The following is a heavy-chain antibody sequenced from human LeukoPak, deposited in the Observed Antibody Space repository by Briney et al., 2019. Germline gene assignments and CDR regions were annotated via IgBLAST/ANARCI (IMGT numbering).Heavy chain of an antibody. J-gene: IGHJ4*02. CDR3: ANPGNYDFWSGYWSPGRTTDDY. CDR1: GFTVSSNY. CDR2: ISGSGGST. D-gene: IGHD3-3*01. Sequence: GGSLRLSCAASGFTVSSNYMSWVRQAPGKGLEWVSAISGSGGSTYYADSVKGRFTISRDNSKNTLYLQMNSLRAEDTAVYYCANPGNYDFWSGYWSPGRTTDDYWGQGTLVTVSS. V-gene: IGHV3-23*01.